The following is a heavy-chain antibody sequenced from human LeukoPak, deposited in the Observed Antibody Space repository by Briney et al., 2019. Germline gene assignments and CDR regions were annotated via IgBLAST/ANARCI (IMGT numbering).Heavy chain of an antibody. Sequence: ASVTVSCTASGYTFTGYYMHWVRQAPGQGLEWMGWINPNSGGTNYSQKFQGRVTMTRDTSISTAYMELSRLRSDDTAVYYCARGSGSYYGYYYYGMDVWGQGTTVTVSS. CDR2: INPNSGGT. V-gene: IGHV1-2*02. D-gene: IGHD1-26*01. CDR1: GYTFTGYY. J-gene: IGHJ6*02. CDR3: ARGSGSYYGYYYYGMDV.